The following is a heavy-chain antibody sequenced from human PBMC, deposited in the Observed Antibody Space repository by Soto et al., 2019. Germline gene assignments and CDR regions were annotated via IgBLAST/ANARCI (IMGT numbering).Heavy chain of an antibody. Sequence: EVQLVESGGGLVQPGRSLRLSCAASGFTFDDYAMHWVRQAPGKGLEWVSGISWNGGSIGYADSVKGRFTISRDNAKNTLYLQMNSLRAEDTALYHCEKEVRPGIAVAGNFDYWGQGTLVTVS. J-gene: IGHJ4*02. D-gene: IGHD6-19*01. CDR1: GFTFDDYA. V-gene: IGHV3-9*01. CDR2: ISWNGGSI. CDR3: EKEVRPGIAVAGNFDY.